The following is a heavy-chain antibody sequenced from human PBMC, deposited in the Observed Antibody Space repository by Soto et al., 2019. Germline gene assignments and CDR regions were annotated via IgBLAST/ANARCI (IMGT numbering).Heavy chain of an antibody. J-gene: IGHJ6*02. Sequence: GGSLRLSCAASGFTFSSYAMHWVRQAPGKGLEWVAVISYDGSNKYYADSVKGRFTISRDNSKNTLYLQMNSLRAEDTAVYYCARDGLDSYSSSWYVMDYYYYGMDVWGQGTTVTVS. CDR2: ISYDGSNK. CDR1: GFTFSSYA. CDR3: ARDGLDSYSSSWYVMDYYYYGMDV. V-gene: IGHV3-30-3*01. D-gene: IGHD6-13*01.